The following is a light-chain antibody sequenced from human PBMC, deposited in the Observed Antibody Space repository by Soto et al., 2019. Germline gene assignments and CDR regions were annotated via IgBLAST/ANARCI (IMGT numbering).Light chain of an antibody. Sequence: EIGLTQSPGTLSLSPGERATLSCRASQSVSNNYLAWYQQKPGQAPRLLIYGASNRATGIPARFSGSGSGTDFTLTLSRLEPENFAVYYCQPYGSSGTFGQGTKVEIK. CDR2: GAS. CDR1: QSVSNNY. CDR3: QPYGSSGT. V-gene: IGKV3-20*01. J-gene: IGKJ1*01.